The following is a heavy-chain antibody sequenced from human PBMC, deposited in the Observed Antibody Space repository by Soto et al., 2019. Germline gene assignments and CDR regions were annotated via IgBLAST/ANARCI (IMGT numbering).Heavy chain of an antibody. D-gene: IGHD5-12*01. CDR2: ISSSGSTI. CDR3: ARLFRRRDGYNYFDY. J-gene: IGHJ4*02. CDR1: GFTFSDYY. Sequence: GGSLRLSCAASGFTFSDYYMSWIRQAPGKGLEWVSYISSSGSTIYYADSVKGRFTISRDNAKNSLYLQMHSLRAEDTAVYYCARLFRRRDGYNYFDYWGQGTLVTVSS. V-gene: IGHV3-11*01.